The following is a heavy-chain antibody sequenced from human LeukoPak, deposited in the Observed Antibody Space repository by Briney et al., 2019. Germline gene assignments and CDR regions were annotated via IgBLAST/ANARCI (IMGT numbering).Heavy chain of an antibody. CDR1: GFTFSSYW. CDR2: INSDGSST. CDR3: AGETYSYGRPFDY. D-gene: IGHD5-18*01. V-gene: IGHV3-74*01. Sequence: GGSLRLSCAASGFTFSSYWMHWVRQAPGKGLVWVSRINSDGSSTSYADSVKGRFTISRDNAKNTLYLQMNSLRAEDTAVYYYAGETYSYGRPFDYWGQGTLVTVSS. J-gene: IGHJ4*02.